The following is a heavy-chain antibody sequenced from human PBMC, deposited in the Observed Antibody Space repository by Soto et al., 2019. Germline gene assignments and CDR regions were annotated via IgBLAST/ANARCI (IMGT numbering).Heavy chain of an antibody. V-gene: IGHV3-23*01. CDR2: INGGGSPT. CDR3: AKHIEGAGNWYFDL. CDR1: GFTFSIYA. D-gene: IGHD2-21*01. J-gene: IGHJ2*01. Sequence: EVQLLESGGGLVQPGGSLGLSCAASGFTFSIYAMSWVRQAPGKGPEWVSVINGGGSPTFYADSVKGRFTISRDNSKNTRYLQMNSLRAEDTAIYYCAKHIEGAGNWYFDLWGRGTLVTVSS.